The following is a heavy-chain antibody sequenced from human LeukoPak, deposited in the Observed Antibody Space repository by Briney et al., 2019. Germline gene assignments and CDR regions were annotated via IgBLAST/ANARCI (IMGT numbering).Heavy chain of an antibody. V-gene: IGHV4-59*06. CDR2: IYYSGST. CDR1: GGSISSYY. Sequence: SETLSLTCTVSGGSISSYYWSWIRQPAGKGLEWIGYIYYSGSTYYNPSLKSRVTISVDTSKNQFSLKLSSVTAADTAVYYCAREGHYYGSGSHYNNWFDPWGQGTLVTVSS. J-gene: IGHJ5*02. CDR3: AREGHYYGSGSHYNNWFDP. D-gene: IGHD3-10*01.